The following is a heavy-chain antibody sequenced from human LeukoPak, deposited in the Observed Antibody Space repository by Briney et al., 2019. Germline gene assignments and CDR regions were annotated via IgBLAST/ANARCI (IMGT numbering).Heavy chain of an antibody. CDR3: ARGTRRDGRNFDY. CDR2: IYYSGST. J-gene: IGHJ4*02. D-gene: IGHD5-24*01. Sequence: SETLSLTCTVSGGSISSYYWSWIRQPPGKGLEWIGYIYYSGSTNYNPSLKSRVTISVDTSKNQFSLKLSSVTAADTAVYYCARGTRRDGRNFDYWGQGTLVTVSS. V-gene: IGHV4-59*01. CDR1: GGSISSYY.